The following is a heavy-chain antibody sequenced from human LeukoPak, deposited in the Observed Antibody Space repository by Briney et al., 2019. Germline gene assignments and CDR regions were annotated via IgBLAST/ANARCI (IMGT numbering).Heavy chain of an antibody. CDR1: GLTFSTYA. CDR3: ARDYVTMAPDY. V-gene: IGHV3-23*01. J-gene: IGHJ4*02. D-gene: IGHD3-10*02. CDR2: ISGSGGST. Sequence: PGGSLRLSCVVSGLTFSTYAMSWVRQAPGKGLEWVSGISGSGGSTYYADSVKGRFTISRDNSKNTLYLQMNSLRAEDTAVYYCARDYVTMAPDYGGLGTLVTVSS.